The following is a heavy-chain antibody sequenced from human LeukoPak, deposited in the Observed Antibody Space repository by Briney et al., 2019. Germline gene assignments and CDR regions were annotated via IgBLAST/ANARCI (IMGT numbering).Heavy chain of an antibody. D-gene: IGHD2-8*01. Sequence: TLSLTCTVSGGSISSGGYYWSWIRQPPGKGLEWIGYIHHSGSTYYNPSLKSRVTISVDRSKNQFSLKLSSVTAADTAVYYCARGVPVMGPFDYWGQGTLVTVSS. CDR3: ARGVPVMGPFDY. V-gene: IGHV4-30-2*01. CDR2: IHHSGST. J-gene: IGHJ4*02. CDR1: GGSISSGGYY.